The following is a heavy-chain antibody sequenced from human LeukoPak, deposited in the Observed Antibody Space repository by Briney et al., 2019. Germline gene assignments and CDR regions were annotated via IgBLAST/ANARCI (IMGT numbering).Heavy chain of an antibody. CDR3: ARLRNDFWSGFTYDFGVDV. D-gene: IGHD3-3*01. CDR2: INHSGST. J-gene: IGHJ6*02. V-gene: IGHV4-34*01. CDR1: GGSFSGYY. Sequence: PSETLSLTCGVYGGSFSGYYWSWISQPPGKGLEWIGDINHSGSTTYNPSLKSRVTISLDTSMTQFSLKLTSVTAADTAVYYCARLRNDFWSGFTYDFGVDVWGHGTTVTVSS.